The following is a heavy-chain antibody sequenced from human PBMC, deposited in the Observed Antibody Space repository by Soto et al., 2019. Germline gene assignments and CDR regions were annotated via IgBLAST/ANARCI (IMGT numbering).Heavy chain of an antibody. V-gene: IGHV3-53*02. D-gene: IGHD3-22*01. CDR1: GFTVSSNY. J-gene: IGHJ4*02. CDR3: ARVQGDHYYDSSGYYYDY. Sequence: EVQLVETGGGLIQPGGSLRLSCAASGFTVSSNYMSWVRQAPGKGLEWVSVIYSGGSTYYADSVKGRFTISRDNSKNTLYLQMNSLRAEDTAVYYCARVQGDHYYDSSGYYYDYWGQGTLVTVSS. CDR2: IYSGGST.